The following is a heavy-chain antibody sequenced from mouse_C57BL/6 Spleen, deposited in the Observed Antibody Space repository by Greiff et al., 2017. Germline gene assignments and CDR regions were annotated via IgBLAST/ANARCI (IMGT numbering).Heavy chain of an antibody. V-gene: IGHV1-66*01. CDR1: GYSFTSYY. Sequence: VQLQQSGPELVKPGASVKISCKASGYSFTSYYIHWVKQRPGQGLEWIGWIYPGSGNTKYNEKFKGKATLTADTSSSTAYMQLSSLTSEDSAVYYCARGDYDGDFDDWGQGTTLTVSS. D-gene: IGHD2-4*01. J-gene: IGHJ2*01. CDR3: ARGDYDGDFDD. CDR2: IYPGSGNT.